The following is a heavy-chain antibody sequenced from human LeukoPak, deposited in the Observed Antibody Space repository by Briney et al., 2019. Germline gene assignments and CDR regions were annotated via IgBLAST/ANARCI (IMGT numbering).Heavy chain of an antibody. D-gene: IGHD5-18*01. CDR1: GYSFTSYW. CDR3: ARRGTAMTGFFDY. Sequence: GESLKISCKGSGYSFTSYWIAWVRQMPGKGLEWKGIIYPGDSDTRYSPSFQGQVTISADRSISTAYLQWSSLKASDTAMYYCARRGTAMTGFFDYWGQGTLVTVSS. CDR2: IYPGDSDT. J-gene: IGHJ4*02. V-gene: IGHV5-51*01.